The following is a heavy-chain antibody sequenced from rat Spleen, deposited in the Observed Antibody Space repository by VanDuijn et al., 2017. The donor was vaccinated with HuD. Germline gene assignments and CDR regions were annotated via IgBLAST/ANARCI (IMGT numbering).Heavy chain of an antibody. CDR2: ISYDGSST. CDR3: TRDRILRSTGFDY. CDR1: GFTYSNYV. J-gene: IGHJ2*01. D-gene: IGHD1-6*01. V-gene: IGHV5-29*01. Sequence: EVQLVESGGGLVQPGRSLKLSCAASGFTYSNYVMAWVRQAPTKGLEWVATISYDGSSTYYRDSVKGRFTISRDNAKSSLYLQMDSLRSEDTATYYCTRDRILRSTGFDYWGQGVMVTVSS.